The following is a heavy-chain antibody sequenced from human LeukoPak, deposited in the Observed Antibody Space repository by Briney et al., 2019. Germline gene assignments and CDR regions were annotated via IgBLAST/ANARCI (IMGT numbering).Heavy chain of an antibody. D-gene: IGHD3-22*01. Sequence: QPGGSLILSCAASGFTVSSNYMSWVRQAPGKGLEWVSVIYSGGSTYYADSVKGRFTISRDNSKNTLYLQMNSLRGEDTAVYYCARGLYDSSGYPQIDYWGQGTLVTVSS. V-gene: IGHV3-53*01. CDR1: GFTVSSNY. J-gene: IGHJ4*02. CDR2: IYSGGST. CDR3: ARGLYDSSGYPQIDY.